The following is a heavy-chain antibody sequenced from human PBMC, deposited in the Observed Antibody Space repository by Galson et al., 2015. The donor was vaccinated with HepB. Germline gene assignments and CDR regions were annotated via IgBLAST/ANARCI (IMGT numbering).Heavy chain of an antibody. J-gene: IGHJ6*02. CDR3: ARGLDYYYYYGMDV. CDR1: GYTFTGYY. V-gene: IGHV1-2*02. CDR2: INPNSGGT. Sequence: SVKVSCKASGYTFTGYYMHWVRQAPGQGLEWMGWINPNSGGTNYAQKFQGRVTMTRDTSISTAYMELSRLRSDDTAVYYCARGLDYYYYYGMDVWGQGTTVTVSS.